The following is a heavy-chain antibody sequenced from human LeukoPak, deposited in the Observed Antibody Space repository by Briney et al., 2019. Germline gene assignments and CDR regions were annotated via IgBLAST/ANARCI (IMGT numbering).Heavy chain of an antibody. CDR1: GYTFTGYY. V-gene: IGHV1-2*06. Sequence: ASVKVSCKASGYTFTGYYMHWVRQAPGQGLEWMGRINPNSGDTNYAQNFQGRVTMTRDTSGSTSNMELSRLRSDDTAGYYCARERRFGELLLFDYWGLGTLVTVSS. CDR2: INPNSGDT. D-gene: IGHD3-10*01. CDR3: ARERRFGELLLFDY. J-gene: IGHJ4*02.